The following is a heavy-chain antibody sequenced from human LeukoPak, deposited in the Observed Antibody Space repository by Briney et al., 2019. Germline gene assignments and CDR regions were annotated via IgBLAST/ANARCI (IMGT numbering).Heavy chain of an antibody. Sequence: QLGGSLRLSCAASGFTFSSYGMHWVRQAPGKGLEWVAVIWYDGSNKYYADSVKGRFTISRDNSKNTLYLQMNSLRAEDTAVYYCARDGGGYAAFDYWGQGTLVTVSS. CDR1: GFTFSSYG. D-gene: IGHD5-12*01. V-gene: IGHV3-33*01. CDR2: IWYDGSNK. J-gene: IGHJ4*02. CDR3: ARDGGGYAAFDY.